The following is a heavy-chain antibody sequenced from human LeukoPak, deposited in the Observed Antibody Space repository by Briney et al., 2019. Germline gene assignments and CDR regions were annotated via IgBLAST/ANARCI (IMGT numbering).Heavy chain of an antibody. CDR3: ARQPSNIVVVSGSYYFDY. Sequence: PSETLSLTCTVSGGSISSSSYYWGWIRQPPGKGLEWIGSIYYSGSTYYNPSLKSRVTISVDTSKNQFSLKLSSVTAADTAVYYCARQPSNIVVVSGSYYFDYWGQGTLVTVSS. V-gene: IGHV4-39*01. D-gene: IGHD2-2*01. CDR2: IYYSGST. CDR1: GGSISSSSYY. J-gene: IGHJ4*02.